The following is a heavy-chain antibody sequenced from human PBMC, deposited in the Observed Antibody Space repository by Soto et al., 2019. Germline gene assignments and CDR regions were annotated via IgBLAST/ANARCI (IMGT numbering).Heavy chain of an antibody. J-gene: IGHJ4*02. CDR2: INSDGSSI. CDR3: AGLPVDTITSLDY. CDR1: GFTFSRYW. D-gene: IGHD3-3*01. V-gene: IGHV3-74*01. Sequence: EVRLVESGGDLVQPGGFLRLSCATSGFTFSRYWMHWVRQVLGKGLVWVSRINSDGSSISYSDSVKGRFTISRDNAKNTLYLQMNSLRVEATAVYYCAGLPVDTITSLDYWGQGTLVTVSS.